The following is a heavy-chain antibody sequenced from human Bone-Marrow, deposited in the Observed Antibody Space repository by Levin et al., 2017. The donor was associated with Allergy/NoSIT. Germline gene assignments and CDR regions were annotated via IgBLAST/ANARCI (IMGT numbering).Heavy chain of an antibody. Sequence: SQTLSLTCSVSGGSISSSGYFWGWIRQPPGKGLEWIGSMYYTGTTYYNPSLKSRLTISVDTSKNQFSLKVSSVTAADTAVYYCARHVDGSGWYDYFDYWGQGALVTVSS. V-gene: IGHV4-39*01. CDR3: ARHVDGSGWYDYFDY. CDR2: MYYTGTT. D-gene: IGHD6-19*01. J-gene: IGHJ4*02. CDR1: GGSISSSGYF.